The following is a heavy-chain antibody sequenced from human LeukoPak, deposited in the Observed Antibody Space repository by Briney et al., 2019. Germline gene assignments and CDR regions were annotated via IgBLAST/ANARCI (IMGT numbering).Heavy chain of an antibody. J-gene: IGHJ4*02. CDR3: ARGGRERFLEWLGDY. D-gene: IGHD3-3*01. Sequence: SVKVSCKASGYTFTGYYMHWVRQAPGQGLEWMGGIIPIFGTANYAQKFQGRVTITTDESTSTAYMELSSLRSEDTAVYYCARGGRERFLEWLGDYWGQGTLVTVSS. V-gene: IGHV1-69*05. CDR1: GYTFTGYY. CDR2: IIPIFGTA.